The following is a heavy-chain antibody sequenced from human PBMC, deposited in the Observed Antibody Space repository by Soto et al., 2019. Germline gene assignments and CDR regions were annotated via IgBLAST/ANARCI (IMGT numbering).Heavy chain of an antibody. CDR2: IYTSGST. CDR3: ARAGEGLTSRAFDI. Sequence: PSETLSLTCTVSGGSISSYYWSWIRQPAGKGLEWIGRIYTSGSTNYNPSLKSRVTMSVDTSTNQFSLKLSSVTAADTAVYYGARAGEGLTSRAFDIWGQGTMVTVSS. J-gene: IGHJ3*02. CDR1: GGSISSYY. D-gene: IGHD3-10*01. V-gene: IGHV4-4*07.